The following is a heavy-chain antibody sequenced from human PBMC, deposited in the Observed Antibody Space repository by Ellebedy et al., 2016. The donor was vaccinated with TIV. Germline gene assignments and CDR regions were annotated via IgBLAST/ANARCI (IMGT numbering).Heavy chain of an antibody. Sequence: SETLSLXCNVSGDSFNSYYWSWIRQPAGKGLEWIGRFYVGWTTNYNPSLQSRVSLSVGPSTNEFSLKVTSLTAADTAVYYCARLKQSRDRSHWFFDLWGRGTLVTVSS. V-gene: IGHV4-4*07. CDR1: GDSFNSYY. D-gene: IGHD1-14*01. J-gene: IGHJ2*01. CDR3: ARLKQSRDRSHWFFDL. CDR2: FYVGWTT.